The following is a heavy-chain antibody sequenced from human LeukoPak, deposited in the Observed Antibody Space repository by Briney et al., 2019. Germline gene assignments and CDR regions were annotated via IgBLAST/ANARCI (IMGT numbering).Heavy chain of an antibody. CDR2: ISSSSSYI. J-gene: IGHJ4*02. CDR1: GFTFSSYS. V-gene: IGHV3-21*01. CDR3: AIDYVWGSYGY. Sequence: GGSLRLSCAASGFTFSSYSMNWVRQAPGKGLEWVSSISSSSSYIYYADSVKGRFTISRDNANNSLYLQMNSLRAEDTAVYYCAIDYVWGSYGYWGQGTLVTVSS. D-gene: IGHD3-16*01.